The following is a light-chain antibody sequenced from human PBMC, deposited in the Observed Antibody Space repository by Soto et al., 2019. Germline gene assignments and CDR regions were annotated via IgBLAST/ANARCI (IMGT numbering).Light chain of an antibody. CDR3: SSYTNSGTPDVV. Sequence: QSALTQPASVSGSPGQSITISCTGTSSDVGGYNYVSWYQQHPGKAPKLMIYEVSNRPSGVSNRFSVSKSGNTASLTISGLQPEDEDDYYCSSYTNSGTPDVVFGGGTKLTVL. V-gene: IGLV2-14*01. CDR2: EVS. J-gene: IGLJ2*01. CDR1: SSDVGGYNY.